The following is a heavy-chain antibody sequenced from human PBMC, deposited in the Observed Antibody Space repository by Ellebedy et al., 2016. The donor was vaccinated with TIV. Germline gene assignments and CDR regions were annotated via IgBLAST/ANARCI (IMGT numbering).Heavy chain of an antibody. CDR3: ARGATMITPAVFDF. CDR2: INPSGGST. V-gene: IGHV1-46*01. Sequence: AASVKVSCKASGYTFTSYYMHWVRQAPGQRLEWMGIINPSGGSTSYAQKFQGRVTMTSDTSTSTAYMELRGLTSDDTAVYYCARGATMITPAVFDFWGQGTLVTVSS. J-gene: IGHJ4*02. D-gene: IGHD5-24*01. CDR1: GYTFTSYY.